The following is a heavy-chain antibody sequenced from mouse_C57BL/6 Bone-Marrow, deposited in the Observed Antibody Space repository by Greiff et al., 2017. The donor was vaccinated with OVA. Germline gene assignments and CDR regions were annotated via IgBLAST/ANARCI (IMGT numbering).Heavy chain of an antibody. D-gene: IGHD2-3*01. CDR2: ISYSGST. CDR3: ARCYDGYYGYFDY. CDR1: GYSITSGYD. V-gene: IGHV3-1*01. J-gene: IGHJ2*01. Sequence: VQLKESGPGMVKPSQSLSLTCTVTGYSITSGYDWHWIRHFPGNKLEWMGYISYSGSTNYNPSLKSRISITHDTSKNHFFLKLNSATTEDTATYYCARCYDGYYGYFDYWGQGTTLTVSS.